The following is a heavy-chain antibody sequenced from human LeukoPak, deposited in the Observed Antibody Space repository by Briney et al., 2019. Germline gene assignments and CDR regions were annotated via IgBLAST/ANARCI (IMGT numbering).Heavy chain of an antibody. V-gene: IGHV4-59*01. J-gene: IGHJ4*02. D-gene: IGHD5-12*01. Sequence: SETLSLTCTVSGGSISSYYWSWIRQPPGKGLEWIGYIYYSGSTNYNPSLKSRVTISVDTSKSQFSLRLSSVTAADTAVYYCARGRRGYSGYAFDYWGQGTLVTVSS. CDR2: IYYSGST. CDR3: ARGRRGYSGYAFDY. CDR1: GGSISSYY.